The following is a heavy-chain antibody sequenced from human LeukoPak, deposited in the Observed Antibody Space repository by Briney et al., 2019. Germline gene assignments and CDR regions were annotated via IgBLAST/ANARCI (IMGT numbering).Heavy chain of an antibody. J-gene: IGHJ5*02. V-gene: IGHV3-30-3*01. CDR2: ISYDGSNK. Sequence: GGSLRLSCAASGFTFSSYAMHWVRQAPGKGLEWVAVISYDGSNKYYADSVKGRFTISRDNSKNKLYLQMNSLRAEDTAVYYCARADWFDPWGQGTLVTVSS. CDR1: GFTFSSYA. CDR3: ARADWFDP.